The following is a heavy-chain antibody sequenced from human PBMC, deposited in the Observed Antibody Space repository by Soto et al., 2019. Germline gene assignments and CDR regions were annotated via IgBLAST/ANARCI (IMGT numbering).Heavy chain of an antibody. J-gene: IGHJ6*02. CDR2: IWYDGSNK. V-gene: IGHV3-33*01. CDR1: GFTFSSYG. CDR3: ARDAYCGGDCYSSAYYYYYGMDV. Sequence: GGSLRLSCAASGFTFSSYGMHWVRQAPGKGLEWVAVIWYDGSNKYYADSVKGRFTISRDNSKNTLYLQMNSLRAEDTAVYYCARDAYCGGDCYSSAYYYYYGMDVWGQGTTVTVSS. D-gene: IGHD2-21*02.